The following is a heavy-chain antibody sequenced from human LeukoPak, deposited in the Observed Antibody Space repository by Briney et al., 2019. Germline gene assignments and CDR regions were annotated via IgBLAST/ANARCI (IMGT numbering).Heavy chain of an antibody. V-gene: IGHV3-74*01. CDR3: ARDLGNNHAADLDAFDL. CDR2: ITPPGDNT. Sequence: PGESLTLSCAASGFTFSTYWMHWIRQVPGKGLVWVSRITPPGDNTNYADSMRGRFTVSRDNAKNTLYLQMNSLRAEDTAVYFCARDLGNNHAADLDAFDLWGQGTMVTVSS. CDR1: GFTFSTYW. D-gene: IGHD1-14*01. J-gene: IGHJ3*01.